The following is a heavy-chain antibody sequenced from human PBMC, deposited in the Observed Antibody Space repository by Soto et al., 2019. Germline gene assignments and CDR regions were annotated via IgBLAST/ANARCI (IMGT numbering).Heavy chain of an antibody. J-gene: IGHJ5*02. D-gene: IGHD6-13*01. Sequence: QITLEESGPPLVQPTQTLTLTCTVSGFSLTTSGVAVVWIRQPPGKALEWLAAIYGNDDEHYSPSLRNRLTITKDTSKNQVVVTLTNMDPVDTATYFCEHRRNTAGRCWFDPWGQGTLVTVSS. CDR3: EHRRNTAGRCWFDP. V-gene: IGHV2-5*01. CDR1: GFSLTTSGVA. CDR2: IYGNDDE.